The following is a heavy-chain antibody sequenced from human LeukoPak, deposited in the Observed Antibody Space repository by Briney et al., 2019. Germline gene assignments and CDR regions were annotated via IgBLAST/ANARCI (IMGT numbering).Heavy chain of an antibody. J-gene: IGHJ3*02. Sequence: ASVKVSCKASGYTFTSYGISRVRQAPGQGLEWMGWISAYNGNTNYAQKLQGRVTMTTDTSTSTAYMELRSLRSDDTAVYYCARDRSDIVVVPAAPYDAFDIWGQGTMVTVSS. D-gene: IGHD2-2*01. CDR3: ARDRSDIVVVPAAPYDAFDI. V-gene: IGHV1-18*01. CDR1: GYTFTSYG. CDR2: ISAYNGNT.